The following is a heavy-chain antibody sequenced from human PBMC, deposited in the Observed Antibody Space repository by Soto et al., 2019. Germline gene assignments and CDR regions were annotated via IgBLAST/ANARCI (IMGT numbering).Heavy chain of an antibody. Sequence: GGSLRLSCAASGFTFSSYEMNWIRQAPVNGLEWVSYISSSGSTIYYADSVKGRFTISRDNAKNSLYLQMNSLRAEDTAVYYCAISRDYYDSSGYFGGPYWGQGTLVTVSS. CDR3: AISRDYYDSSGYFGGPY. J-gene: IGHJ4*02. CDR1: GFTFSSYE. D-gene: IGHD3-22*01. V-gene: IGHV3-48*03. CDR2: ISSSGSTI.